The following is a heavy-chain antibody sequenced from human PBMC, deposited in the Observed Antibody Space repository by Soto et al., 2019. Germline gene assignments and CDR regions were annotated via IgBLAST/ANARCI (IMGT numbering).Heavy chain of an antibody. V-gene: IGHV3-33*01. J-gene: IGHJ6*02. D-gene: IGHD3-22*01. CDR3: ARDFVSYYYDSSGYSQGYYYGMDV. CDR2: IWYDGTNK. Sequence: GGSLRLSCAASGFTSSSYGMHWVRQAPGKGLEWVAVIWYDGTNKYYADSVRGRFTISRDNSKNTLYLQMSSLRAEDTAIYYCARDFVSYYYDSSGYSQGYYYGMDVWGQGTTVTVSS. CDR1: GFTSSSYG.